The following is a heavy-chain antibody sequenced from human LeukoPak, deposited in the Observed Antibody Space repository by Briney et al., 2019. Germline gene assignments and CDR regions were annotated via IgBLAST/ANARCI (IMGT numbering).Heavy chain of an antibody. CDR2: TFQGGGEI. CDR3: ATYRQVMLPFEA. Sequence: GGSLRLSCAASGFTFSDFAMIWVRQPPGKGLEWVSSTFQGGGEIHYADSVRGRVTISRDTSRSTLSLQLNSLRGEDTAIYYCATYRQVMLPFEAWGQGTLVTVSS. V-gene: IGHV3-23*01. D-gene: IGHD5-18*01. J-gene: IGHJ5*02. CDR1: GFTFSDFA.